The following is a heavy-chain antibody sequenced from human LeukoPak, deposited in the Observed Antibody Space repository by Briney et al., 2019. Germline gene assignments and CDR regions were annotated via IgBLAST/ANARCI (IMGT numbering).Heavy chain of an antibody. D-gene: IGHD2-8*02. CDR3: ERHGVGCTGGPCNSLGGFDP. CDR1: GGSISSNIYY. J-gene: IGHJ5*02. Sequence: SEALSLTRTVCGGSISSNIYYWVWIRHPPGKGLEWIGNIYYRESTFHHPSLKGPVPVSVDTPKQHFSLRLSSVTAADTAVYYCERHGVGCTGGPCNSLGGFDPWGQGTLVTVSS. V-gene: IGHV4-39*01. CDR2: IYYREST.